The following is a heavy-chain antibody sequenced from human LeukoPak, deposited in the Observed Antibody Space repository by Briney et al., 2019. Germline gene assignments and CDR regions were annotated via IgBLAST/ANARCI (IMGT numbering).Heavy chain of an antibody. V-gene: IGHV3-48*02. D-gene: IGHD5-12*01. CDR2: IRGSGSNTVI. CDR1: GFTFSDSE. Sequence: SGGSLTLSCAGFGFTFSDSEINWMRQASGKGPEWVSSIRGSGSNTVIHYVDSVKGRCSISRESVKNLVYLQMTSLRDDDRAVYYFDYLGTWGQGTLVTVSS. J-gene: IGHJ5*02. CDR3: DYLGT.